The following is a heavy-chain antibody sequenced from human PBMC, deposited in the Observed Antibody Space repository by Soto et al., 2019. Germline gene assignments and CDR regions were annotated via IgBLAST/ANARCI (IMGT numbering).Heavy chain of an antibody. J-gene: IGHJ2*01. D-gene: IGHD2-15*01. V-gene: IGHV1-69*02. CDR2: IIPSLGIT. Sequence: QVQLVQSGAEVKKPGSSVKVSCKASGGTFSSYTISWVRQAPGQGLEWMGRIIPSLGITNYAQKFQGRVTTTADKSTSTAYMELSSLRSEDTAVYYCARSRSCSGGSSYSSPYWYFDLWGRGTLVTVSS. CDR3: ARSRSCSGGSSYSSPYWYFDL. CDR1: GGTFSSYT.